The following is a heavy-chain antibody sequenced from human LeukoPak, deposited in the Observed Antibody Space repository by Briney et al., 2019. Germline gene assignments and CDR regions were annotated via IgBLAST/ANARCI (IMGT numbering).Heavy chain of an antibody. CDR2: VYYSGNT. CDR1: GGSVSSRTYY. J-gene: IGHJ4*02. V-gene: IGHV4-39*07. Sequence: SETLSLTCTVSGGSVSSRTYYWGWLRQPPGKGLEWIGSVYYSGNTYYNPSPKSRVTISIDTSKRQFFLELRAVTAADTAVYYCARVATELWVDNWGQGTLVTVSS. CDR3: ARVATELWVDN. D-gene: IGHD3-16*01.